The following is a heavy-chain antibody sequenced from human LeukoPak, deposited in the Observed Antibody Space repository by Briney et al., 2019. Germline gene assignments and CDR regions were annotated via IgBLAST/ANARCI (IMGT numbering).Heavy chain of an antibody. D-gene: IGHD1-26*01. V-gene: IGHV3-21*01. CDR2: ISSSGSYI. J-gene: IGHJ4*02. CDR3: ARGRWDLHYFDY. Sequence: PGGSLRLSCAASRFTFSNYNMNWARQAPGKGLEWVSSISSSGSYIYYADSVEGRFTISRDNAKNSLYLQMNSLRAEDTAVYYCARGRWDLHYFDYWGQGTLVTVSS. CDR1: RFTFSNYN.